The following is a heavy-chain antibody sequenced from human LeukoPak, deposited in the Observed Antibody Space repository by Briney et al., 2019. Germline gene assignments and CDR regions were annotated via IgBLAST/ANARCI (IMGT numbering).Heavy chain of an antibody. CDR2: VSSNGGST. J-gene: IGHJ4*02. V-gene: IGHV3-64D*06. D-gene: IGHD3-10*01. Sequence: GGPLRLSCSASGFTFSSYAMHWVRQAPGKGLEYVSAVSSNGGSTYYADSVKGRFTISRDNSKNTLYLQMSSLRAEDTAVYYCVKLYGSGSYSAFDYWGQGTLVTVSS. CDR3: VKLYGSGSYSAFDY. CDR1: GFTFSSYA.